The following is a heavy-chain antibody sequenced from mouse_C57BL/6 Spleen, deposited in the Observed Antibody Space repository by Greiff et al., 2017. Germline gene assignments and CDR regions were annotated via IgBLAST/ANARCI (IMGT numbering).Heavy chain of an antibody. CDR3: ARGDGYFDY. D-gene: IGHD3-3*01. J-gene: IGHJ2*01. Sequence: QVQLQQPGAELVKPGASVKLSCKASGYTFTSYWMHWVKQRPGQGLEWIGMIHPNSGSTKYNEKFKSKATLTVDKSSSTAYMQRSSLTSEDSAVYYCARGDGYFDYWGQGTTLTVSS. CDR1: GYTFTSYW. V-gene: IGHV1-64*01. CDR2: IHPNSGST.